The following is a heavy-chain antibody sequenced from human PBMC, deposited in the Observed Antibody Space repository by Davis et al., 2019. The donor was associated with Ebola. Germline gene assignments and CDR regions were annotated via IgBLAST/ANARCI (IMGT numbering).Heavy chain of an antibody. Sequence: GGSLRLSCAASGFTFDDYAMSWVRQAPGKGLEWVSVVSGRATTIYYADSVKGRFTISRDNSKNTVNLQMNSLRAEDTAVYHCARAVQGVAATVPYYYYGMDVWGQGTTVTVSS. CDR1: GFTFDDYA. CDR2: VSGRATTI. D-gene: IGHD6-25*01. J-gene: IGHJ6*02. V-gene: IGHV3-23*01. CDR3: ARAVQGVAATVPYYYYGMDV.